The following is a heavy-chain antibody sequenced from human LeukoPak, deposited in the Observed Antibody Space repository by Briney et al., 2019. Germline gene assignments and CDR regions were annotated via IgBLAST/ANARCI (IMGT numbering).Heavy chain of an antibody. Sequence: GESLKISCKGSGYSFNTYWIGWVRQMPGKGLEWMGIIYPGDSDTKYSPSFQVQVTISADKSISTAYLQWSSLKASDTAMYYCARPFFFGLTGMSAFDIWGQGTMVTVSS. J-gene: IGHJ3*02. V-gene: IGHV5-51*01. CDR1: GYSFNTYW. CDR3: ARPFFFGLTGMSAFDI. CDR2: IYPGDSDT. D-gene: IGHD7-27*01.